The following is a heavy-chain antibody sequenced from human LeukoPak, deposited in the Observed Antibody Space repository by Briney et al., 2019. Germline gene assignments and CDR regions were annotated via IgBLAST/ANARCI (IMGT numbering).Heavy chain of an antibody. V-gene: IGHV4-4*07. J-gene: IGHJ6*03. D-gene: IGHD3-3*01. CDR1: GGSTSSYY. CDR3: ARGLDARGSNYDFRSVYYYYYMDV. Sequence: SETLSLTCTVSGGSTSSYYWSWIRQPAGKGLEWIGRIYTSGSTTYNPFFKSRVTMSVDTSKNQFSLKLSSVTAADTAVYYCARGLDARGSNYDFRSVYYYYYMDVWGKGTTVTVSS. CDR2: IYTSGST.